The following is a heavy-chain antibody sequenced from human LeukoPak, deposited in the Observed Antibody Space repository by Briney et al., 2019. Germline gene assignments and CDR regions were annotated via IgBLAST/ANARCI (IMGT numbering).Heavy chain of an antibody. CDR2: INQDGSAQ. CDR3: ARDVHGGAFDY. CDR1: GFTFSNAW. V-gene: IGHV3-7*01. J-gene: IGHJ4*02. Sequence: GGSLRLSCAASGFTFSNAWMNWVRQAPGKGLEWVANINQDGSAQNYVDSVKGRSTFSRDNTMNSLFLQMNNIRAEDTAVYYCARDVHGGAFDYWGRGTLVTVSS. D-gene: IGHD4-23*01.